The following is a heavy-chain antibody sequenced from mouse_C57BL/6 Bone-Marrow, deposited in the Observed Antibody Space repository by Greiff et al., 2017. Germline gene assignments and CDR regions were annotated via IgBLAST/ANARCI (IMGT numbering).Heavy chain of an antibody. CDR1: GYTFTSYG. V-gene: IGHV1-81*01. CDR3: ARLGYPDLVAY. D-gene: IGHD3-1*01. Sequence: VQLMESGAELARPGASVKLSCKASGYTFTSYGISWVKQRTGQGLEWIGEIYPRSGNTYYNEKFKGKATLTADKSSSTAYMELRSLTSEESAVYVCARLGYPDLVAYWGQGTLVTVSA. J-gene: IGHJ3*01. CDR2: IYPRSGNT.